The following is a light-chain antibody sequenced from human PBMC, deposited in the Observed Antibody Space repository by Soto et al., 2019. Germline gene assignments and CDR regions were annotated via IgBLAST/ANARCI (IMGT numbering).Light chain of an antibody. J-gene: IGKJ5*01. V-gene: IGKV1-5*01. Sequence: DIQMTQSPSTLSASVGDRVTMTCRASQSITTFLAWYQQKPGKAPQILIYDASKLEPGVPSRLSGSGSGTEFTLTISSLQSEDFAVYYCQQYNNWLLITFGQGTRLEI. CDR2: DAS. CDR1: QSITTF. CDR3: QQYNNWLLIT.